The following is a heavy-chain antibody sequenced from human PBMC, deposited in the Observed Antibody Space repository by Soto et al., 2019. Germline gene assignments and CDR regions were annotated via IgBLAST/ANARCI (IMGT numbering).Heavy chain of an antibody. CDR3: AREGYYSGSGTYSPPRYYGMDV. CDR1: GYTFSSYG. Sequence: QVQLVQSGVEVKKAGASVKVSCKASGYTFSSYGISWARQAPGQGLEWMGWISDYNGNTHYAQKFQGRLIMTTDTSTXTXXXEXXGLRSDDPAVYFCAREGYYSGSGTYSPPRYYGMDVWGQGTTVTVSS. J-gene: IGHJ6*02. V-gene: IGHV1-18*01. CDR2: ISDYNGNT. D-gene: IGHD3-10*01.